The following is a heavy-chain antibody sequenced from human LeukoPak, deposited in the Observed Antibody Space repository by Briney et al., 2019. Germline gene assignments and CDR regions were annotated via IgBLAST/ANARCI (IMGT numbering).Heavy chain of an antibody. CDR3: ARDRPDCSGGSCSGYFDY. Sequence: SQTLSLTCTVSGGSIRSGDYYWSWIRQPPGKGPEWIGYIYYSGSTYYNPSLKSRVTISVDTSKNQFSLKLSSVTAADTAVYYCARDRPDCSGGSCSGYFDYWGQGTLVTVSS. V-gene: IGHV4-30-4*01. CDR1: GGSIRSGDYY. CDR2: IYYSGST. J-gene: IGHJ4*02. D-gene: IGHD2-15*01.